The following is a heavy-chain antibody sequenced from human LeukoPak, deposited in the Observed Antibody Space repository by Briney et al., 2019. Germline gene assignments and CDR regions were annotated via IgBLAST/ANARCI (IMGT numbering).Heavy chain of an antibody. V-gene: IGHV4-59*01. D-gene: IGHD3-10*01. CDR1: GGSISSYY. CDR2: IYYSGST. J-gene: IGHJ4*02. CDR3: ARSTRASAIDY. Sequence: SETLSLTCTVSGGSISSYYWSWIRQPAGKGLEWIGYIYYSGSTNYNPSLKSRVTISVDTSKNQFSLKLSSVTAADTAVYYCARSTRASAIDYWGQGTLVTVSS.